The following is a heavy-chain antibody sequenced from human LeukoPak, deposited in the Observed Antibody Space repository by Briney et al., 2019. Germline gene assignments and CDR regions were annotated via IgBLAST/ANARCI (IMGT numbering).Heavy chain of an antibody. Sequence: GGSLRLSCAASGFTFSSYAMHWVRQAPGKGLEWVAVISYDGSNKYYADSVKGRFTISRDNSKNTLCLQMNSLRAEDTAVYYCARGGYYYDSSGILFSDYWGQGTLVTVSS. CDR2: ISYDGSNK. D-gene: IGHD3-22*01. V-gene: IGHV3-30-3*01. J-gene: IGHJ4*02. CDR3: ARGGYYYDSSGILFSDY. CDR1: GFTFSSYA.